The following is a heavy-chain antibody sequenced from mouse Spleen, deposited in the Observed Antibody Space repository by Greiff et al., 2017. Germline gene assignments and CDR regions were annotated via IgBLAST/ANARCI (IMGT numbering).Heavy chain of an antibody. V-gene: IGHV1-9*01. CDR1: GYTFSSYW. J-gene: IGHJ4*01. D-gene: IGHD1-1*01. CDR3: ARWDGSSTDYYAMDY. CDR2: ILPGSGST. Sequence: QVQLQQSGAELMKPGASVKISCKATGYTFSSYWIEWVKQRPGHGLEWIGEILPGSGSTNYNEKFKGKATFTADTSSNTAYMQLSSLTSEDSAVYYCARWDGSSTDYYAMDYWGQGTSVTVSS.